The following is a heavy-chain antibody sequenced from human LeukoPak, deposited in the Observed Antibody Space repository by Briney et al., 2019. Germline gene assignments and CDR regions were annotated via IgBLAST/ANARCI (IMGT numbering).Heavy chain of an antibody. D-gene: IGHD3-3*01. CDR3: ARADFWSGYYTAEYFQH. V-gene: IGHV3-30*04. CDR2: ISYDGSNK. CDR1: GFTFSSYA. J-gene: IGHJ1*01. Sequence: GRSLRLSCAASGFTFSSYAMHWVRQAPGKGLEWVAVISYDGSNKYYADSVKGRFTISRDNSKNTLYLQMNSLRAEVTAVYYCARADFWSGYYTAEYFQHWGQGTLVTVSS.